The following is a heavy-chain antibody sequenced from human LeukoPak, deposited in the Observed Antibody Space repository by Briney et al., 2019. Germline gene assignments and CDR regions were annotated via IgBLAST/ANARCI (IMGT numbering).Heavy chain of an antibody. D-gene: IGHD3-10*01. CDR3: ARGAYGSGTYHDFDI. Sequence: GGSLRLSCAASGFIFSSYWMHWVRQAPGKGLEWVAVIWYDGSNKYYVDSVKGRFTISRDNSKNTLYLQMNSLRAEDTAVYYCARGAYGSGTYHDFDIWGQGTMVTVSS. CDR2: IWYDGSNK. CDR1: GFIFSSYW. J-gene: IGHJ3*02. V-gene: IGHV3-33*08.